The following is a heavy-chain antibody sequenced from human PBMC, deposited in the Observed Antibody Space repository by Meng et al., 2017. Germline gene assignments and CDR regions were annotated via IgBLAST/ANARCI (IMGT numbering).Heavy chain of an antibody. CDR3: ATGAAAADH. CDR1: GFRVTDAW. V-gene: IGHV3-15*01. CDR2: INSNSDGGTT. D-gene: IGHD6-13*01. Sequence: VQLVESGGGLVKPGGSLRLSCVASGFRVTDAWMSWVRQAPGKGLEWVGRINSNSDGGTTDYAAPVKGRFTISRDDSKNTLYLQMNSLITEDTAVYFCATGAAAADHWGQGTLVTVSS. J-gene: IGHJ4*02.